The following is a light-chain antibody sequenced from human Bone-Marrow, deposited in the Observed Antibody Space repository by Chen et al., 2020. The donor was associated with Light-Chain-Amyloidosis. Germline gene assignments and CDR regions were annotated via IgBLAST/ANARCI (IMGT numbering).Light chain of an antibody. Sequence: QSVPNQPPSATGTPGQRVTISCSGSTSTLGSSFIYWYLHLPGTAHKLLISRDTQRPSGVPDRFSGSRSGTSASLTISGLRSEDEAVYYCATWDFSGSGQGVFGGGTKLTVL. CDR3: ATWDFSGSGQGV. CDR2: RDT. J-gene: IGLJ3*02. CDR1: TSTLGSSF. V-gene: IGLV1-47*02.